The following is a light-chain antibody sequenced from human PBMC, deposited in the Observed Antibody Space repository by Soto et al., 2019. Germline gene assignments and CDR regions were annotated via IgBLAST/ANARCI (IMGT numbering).Light chain of an antibody. Sequence: DILLIQSPATLSASVGDRITITCRASENIFKFLAWYQQRSGSAPNLLIYAASDLERGVQSRFSGSGSGTEFPLTTDILHPNDSASYFCQHYHSQSITFGGGTQVDVK. V-gene: IGKV1-5*01. J-gene: IGKJ4*01. CDR3: QHYHSQSIT. CDR1: ENIFKF. CDR2: AAS.